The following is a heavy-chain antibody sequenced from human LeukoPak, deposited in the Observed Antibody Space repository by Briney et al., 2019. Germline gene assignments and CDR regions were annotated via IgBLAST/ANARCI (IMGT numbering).Heavy chain of an antibody. J-gene: IGHJ6*03. Sequence: GGSLRLSCAASGFTFSSYEMNWVRQAPGKGLEWVSYISSSGSTIYYADSVKGRFTISRDNAKNSLYLQMNSLRAEDTAVYYCARDKFDSGSYYYYYYYMDVWGKGTTVTISS. V-gene: IGHV3-48*03. D-gene: IGHD1-26*01. CDR3: ARDKFDSGSYYYYYYYMDV. CDR2: ISSSGSTI. CDR1: GFTFSSYE.